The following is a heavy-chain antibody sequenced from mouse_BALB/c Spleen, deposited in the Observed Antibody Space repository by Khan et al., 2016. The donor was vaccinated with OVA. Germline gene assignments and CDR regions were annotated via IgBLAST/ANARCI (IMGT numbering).Heavy chain of an antibody. CDR1: GFTFSRYS. V-gene: IGHV5-9-3*01. J-gene: IGHJ2*01. Sequence: EVELVESGGGLVKPGGSLKLSCVASGFTFSRYSMSWVRQTPEKSLEWVASISSGGTYTYYPDSVKGRFTLSRANAEHTLYLQMSSLRSEDTAIYYCARHEDDYGSRPYFDYWGQGTTLTVSS. D-gene: IGHD1-1*01. CDR2: ISSGGTYT. CDR3: ARHEDDYGSRPYFDY.